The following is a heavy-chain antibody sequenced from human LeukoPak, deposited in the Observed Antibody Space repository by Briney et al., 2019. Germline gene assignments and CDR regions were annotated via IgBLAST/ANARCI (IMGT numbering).Heavy chain of an antibody. CDR3: ARQGGIGAFDM. V-gene: IGHV5-10-1*01. Sequence: RGESLKISCKGSGFSFTSYWISWVRQMPGKGLEWMGRIDPSDSSTNYSPSFQGHVTISADKSIITASLQWSSLKASDTAMYYCARQGGIGAFDMWGQGTMVTVSS. J-gene: IGHJ3*02. D-gene: IGHD3-16*01. CDR2: IDPSDSST. CDR1: GFSFTSYW.